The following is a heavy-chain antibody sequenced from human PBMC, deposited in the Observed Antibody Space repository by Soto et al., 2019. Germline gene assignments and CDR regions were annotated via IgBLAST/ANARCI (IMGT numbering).Heavy chain of an antibody. CDR1: GFAFSAYA. CDR3: AKGRTFFDF. CDR2: ISDSDGGT. V-gene: IGHV3-23*01. Sequence: GGSLRLSCAASGFAFSAYAMTWVRQAPGKGLEWVSDISDSDGGTHYADSVKGRFTISRDNAKNTLYLQMDRLRVEDSAVYYCAKGRTFFDFWGQGTLVTVSS. J-gene: IGHJ4*02.